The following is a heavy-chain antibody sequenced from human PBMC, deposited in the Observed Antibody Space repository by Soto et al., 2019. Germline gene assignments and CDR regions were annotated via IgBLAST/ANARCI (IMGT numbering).Heavy chain of an antibody. CDR2: IYYSGST. CDR3: ARIVYGNSKRFLARWFDP. J-gene: IGHJ5*02. Sequence: QVQLQESGPGLVKPSQTLSLTCTVSGGSISSGDYYWSWIRQPPGMGLEWIGFIYYSGSTYYNPSLDGRVTPSVDTSKHQFSLKLSSVTAADTAVYYCARIVYGNSKRFLARWFDPWGQGTLVTVSS. D-gene: IGHD3-3*01. CDR1: GGSISSGDYY. V-gene: IGHV4-30-4*01.